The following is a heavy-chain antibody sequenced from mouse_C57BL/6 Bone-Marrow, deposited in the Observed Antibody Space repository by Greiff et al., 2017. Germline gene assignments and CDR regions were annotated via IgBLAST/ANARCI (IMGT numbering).Heavy chain of an antibody. CDR1: GYTFTSYW. J-gene: IGHJ1*03. CDR3: ARFTTGGCFDV. D-gene: IGHD1-1*01. Sequence: QVQLQQPGAELVKPGASVKLSCKASGYTFTSYWMHWVKQRPGQGLEWIGMIYPNSGSTNYNEKFKSKATLTADKSSSTAYMQLSSLTSEDSAIYYCARFTTGGCFDVWGTGTTVTVSS. CDR2: IYPNSGST. V-gene: IGHV1-64*01.